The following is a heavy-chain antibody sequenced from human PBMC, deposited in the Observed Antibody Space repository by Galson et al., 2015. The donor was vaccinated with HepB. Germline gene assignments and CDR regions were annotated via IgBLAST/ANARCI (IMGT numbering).Heavy chain of an antibody. CDR3: ARGSAAGTWGYGMDV. CDR2: ISYDGSID. J-gene: IGHJ6*02. V-gene: IGHV3-30*04. D-gene: IGHD6-13*01. CDR1: GFTFSSYP. Sequence: SLRLSCAASGFTFSSYPMHWVRQAPGKGPEWVAVISYDGSIDYYADSVKGRFTISRDNPKNTVYLQMSSLRPEETAVYYYARGSAAGTWGYGMDVWGQGTTVSVSS.